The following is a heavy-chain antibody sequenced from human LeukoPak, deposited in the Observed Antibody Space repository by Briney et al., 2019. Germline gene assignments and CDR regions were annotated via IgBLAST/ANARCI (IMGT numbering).Heavy chain of an antibody. V-gene: IGHV4-59*01. CDR1: GGSIISYF. CDR2: IFDSGTTNYNPST. J-gene: IGHJ4*02. CDR3: ARGGVTTIAQYDY. Sequence: SETLSLTCTVSGGSIISYFWSWIRQPPGKGPEWIGYIFDSGTTNYNPSTNYNPSLKSRVTVSLDTSKNHFSFKLSSVTAADTAVYFCARGGVTTIAQYDYWGQGILVTVSS. D-gene: IGHD5-12*01.